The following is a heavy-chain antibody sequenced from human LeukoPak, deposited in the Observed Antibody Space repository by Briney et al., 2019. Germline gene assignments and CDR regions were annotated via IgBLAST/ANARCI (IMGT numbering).Heavy chain of an antibody. CDR1: GYSISSGYY. Sequence: SETLSLTCAVSGYSISSGYYWGWIRQPPGKGLEWIGSIYHSGSTYYNPSHKSRVTISVDTSKNQFSLKLSSVTAADTAVYYCARAYDYVWGSYRYRDDWYFDLWGRGTLVTVSS. D-gene: IGHD3-16*02. CDR2: IYHSGST. V-gene: IGHV4-38-2*01. J-gene: IGHJ2*01. CDR3: ARAYDYVWGSYRYRDDWYFDL.